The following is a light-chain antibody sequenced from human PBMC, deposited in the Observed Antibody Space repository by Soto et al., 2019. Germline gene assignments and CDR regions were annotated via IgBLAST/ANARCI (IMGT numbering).Light chain of an antibody. CDR2: KAS. V-gene: IGKV1-5*03. CDR1: QSISAW. CDR3: QQYNNWPRT. Sequence: DIQMTQSPSTLSASVGDRVSINCRASQSISAWLAWYQQKPGKAPRLLIYKASTLEIGVPARFSGSGSGTEFTLTINSLQSEDFAVYYCQQYNNWPRTFGQGTKVDIK. J-gene: IGKJ1*01.